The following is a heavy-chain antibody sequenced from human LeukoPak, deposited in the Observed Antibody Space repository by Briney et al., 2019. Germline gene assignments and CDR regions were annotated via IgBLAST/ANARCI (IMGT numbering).Heavy chain of an antibody. V-gene: IGHV1-69*04. CDR2: IIPILGIA. Sequence: ASVKVSCKASGGTFSSYAISWVRQAPGQGLEWMGTIIPILGIANYAQKFQGRVTITADKSTSTAYMELSSLRSEDTAVYYCARGGGYCSGGSCSDLDYWGQGTLVTVSS. CDR1: GGTFSSYA. CDR3: ARGGGYCSGGSCSDLDY. J-gene: IGHJ4*02. D-gene: IGHD2-15*01.